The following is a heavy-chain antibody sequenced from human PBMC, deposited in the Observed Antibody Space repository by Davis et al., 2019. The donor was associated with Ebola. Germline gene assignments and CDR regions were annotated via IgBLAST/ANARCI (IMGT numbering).Heavy chain of an antibody. J-gene: IGHJ4*02. D-gene: IGHD4-23*01. CDR2: ISSSASYK. CDR3: AQQLGDYGGNALRY. V-gene: IGHV3-11*06. CDR1: GFTFSVYY. Sequence: GESLKISCAASGFTFSVYYMSWIRQAPGKGPEWVSSISSSASYKNYADSVKGRFTISRDDAKKSLYLQMGSLRAEDTAVYYCAQQLGDYGGNALRYWGQGTLVTVSS.